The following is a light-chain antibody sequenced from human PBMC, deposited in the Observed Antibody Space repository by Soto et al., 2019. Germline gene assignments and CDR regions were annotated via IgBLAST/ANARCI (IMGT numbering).Light chain of an antibody. CDR2: AAS. V-gene: IGKV1-39*01. CDR1: QSISNF. CDR3: QQSYSSLYT. Sequence: DIQMTQSPSSLSASVRDRVTITCRAGQSISNFLNWYQQKPGKAPKHLIYAASSLQSGVPSRFSGSGSGTDFTLTISSLQPEDFATYYCQQSYSSLYTFGQGTKLEIK. J-gene: IGKJ2*01.